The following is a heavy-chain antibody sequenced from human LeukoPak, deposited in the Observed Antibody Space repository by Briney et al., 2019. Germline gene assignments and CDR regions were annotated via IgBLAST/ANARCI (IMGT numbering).Heavy chain of an antibody. J-gene: IGHJ6*03. CDR3: ARDGNVLRYFDWSNYYYYMDV. CDR1: GYTFTGYY. V-gene: IGHV1-2*02. CDR2: INPNSGGT. D-gene: IGHD3-9*01. Sequence: ASVKVSCKTSGYTFTGYYMHWVRQAPGQGLEWMGWINPNSGGTNYAQKFQGRVTMTRDTSISTVYMELSRLRSDDTAVYYCARDGNVLRYFDWSNYYYYMDVWGKGTTVTVSS.